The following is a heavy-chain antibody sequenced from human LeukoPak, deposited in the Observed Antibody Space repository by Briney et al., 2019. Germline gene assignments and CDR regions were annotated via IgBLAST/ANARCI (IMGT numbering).Heavy chain of an antibody. V-gene: IGHV4-59*08. CDR3: ARHKSSGTYPLDY. D-gene: IGHD1-26*01. CDR2: IYFSGST. Sequence: SETLSLTCTVSGGSISSYFWSWIRQPPGKGLEWIGHIYFSGSTNYNPSLKSRVTISVDTSKDQFSLKLSSVTAADTAVYYCARHKSSGTYPLDYWGQGTLVTVSS. J-gene: IGHJ4*02. CDR1: GGSISSYF.